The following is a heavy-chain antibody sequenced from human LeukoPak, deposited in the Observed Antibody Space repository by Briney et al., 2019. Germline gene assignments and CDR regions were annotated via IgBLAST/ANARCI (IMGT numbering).Heavy chain of an antibody. CDR2: ISWNSGSI. J-gene: IGHJ5*01. D-gene: IGHD3-10*01. V-gene: IGHV3-9*01. CDR3: ARDRVGYGSGSFLRRFDS. Sequence: GGSLRLSCTASGFTFGDYTMSWVRQAPGKGLEWVSGISWNSGSIGYADSVKGRFTISRDNAKNSLYLQMNSLRAEDTALYYCARDRVGYGSGSFLRRFDSWGQGTLVIVSS. CDR1: GFTFGDYT.